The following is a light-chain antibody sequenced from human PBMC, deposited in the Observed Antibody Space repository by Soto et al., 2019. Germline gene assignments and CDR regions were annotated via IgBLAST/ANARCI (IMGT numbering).Light chain of an antibody. CDR3: CSYAGSSTFV. Sequence: QSALTQPASVSGSPGQSITLSCTGTSSDLGSYNLVSWYQQHPGKAPKLMIYEGSKRPSGASYRFSGSKSGNTASLTISGLQTEDEADYYCCSYAGSSTFVFGTGTKLTVL. J-gene: IGLJ1*01. CDR2: EGS. CDR1: SSDLGSYNL. V-gene: IGLV2-23*01.